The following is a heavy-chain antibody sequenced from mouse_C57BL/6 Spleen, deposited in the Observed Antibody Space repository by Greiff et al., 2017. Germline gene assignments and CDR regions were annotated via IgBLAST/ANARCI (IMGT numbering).Heavy chain of an antibody. V-gene: IGHV1-53*01. CDR2: INPSNGGT. J-gene: IGHJ4*01. D-gene: IGHD2-2*01. CDR3: ARSGPMVTTEAMDY. Sequence: VKLMEPGTELVKPGASVKLSCKASGYTFTSYWMHWVKQRPGQGLEWIGNINPSNGGTNYNEKFKSKATLTVDKSSSTAYMQLSSLTSEDSAVYYCARSGPMVTTEAMDYWGQGTSVTVSS. CDR1: GYTFTSYW.